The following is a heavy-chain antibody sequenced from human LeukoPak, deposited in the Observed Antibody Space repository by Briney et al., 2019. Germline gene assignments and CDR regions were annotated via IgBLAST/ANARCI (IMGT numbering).Heavy chain of an antibody. CDR2: INSDGSSA. D-gene: IGHD4-17*01. CDR1: GFTFSNYW. Sequence: PGGSLRLSCAASGFTFSNYWMHWVRQAPGKGLVWVSRINSDGSSATYADSVKGRFTISRDNAKNTLSLQMNSLGAEDTAVYYCARDDYGDVPDLFDYWGQGTLVTVSS. J-gene: IGHJ4*02. CDR3: ARDDYGDVPDLFDY. V-gene: IGHV3-74*01.